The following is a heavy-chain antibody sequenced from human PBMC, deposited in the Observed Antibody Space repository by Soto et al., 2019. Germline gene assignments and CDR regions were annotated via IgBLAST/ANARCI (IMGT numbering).Heavy chain of an antibody. Sequence: SETLSLTCTVSGGSISSGDYYWSWIRQPPGKGLEWIGYIYYSGSTYYNTSLKSRVTISVDTSKNQISLKLSSVTAADTAVYYCARAVHDPHWFDPWGQGTLVTVSS. CDR3: ARAVHDPHWFDP. CDR2: IYYSGST. V-gene: IGHV4-30-4*01. D-gene: IGHD3-3*01. CDR1: GGSISSGDYY. J-gene: IGHJ5*02.